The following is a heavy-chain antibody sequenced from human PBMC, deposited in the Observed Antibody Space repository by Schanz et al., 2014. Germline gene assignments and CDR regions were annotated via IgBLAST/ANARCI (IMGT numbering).Heavy chain of an antibody. CDR2: ISAYNGNT. Sequence: QVQLVQSGAEVKKPGASVRVSCKASGYIFINSGISWVRQAPGQGLEWMGWISAYNGNTKYPQKLQGRVTMTTDTSTSTAYMELRSLRSDDTAVYYCARDAADFYDILTEEDYWGQGTLVTGSS. J-gene: IGHJ4*02. V-gene: IGHV1-18*01. CDR3: ARDAADFYDILTEEDY. CDR1: GYIFINSG. D-gene: IGHD3-9*01.